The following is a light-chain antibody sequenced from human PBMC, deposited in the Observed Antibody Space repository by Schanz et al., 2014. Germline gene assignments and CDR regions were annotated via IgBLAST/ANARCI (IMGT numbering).Light chain of an antibody. Sequence: QSVLTQPPSASGTPGQRVTISCSGSNSNIGSNYVYWYQQLPGTAPKLLIYRNNQRPSGVPDRFSGSKSGTSASLAITGLQAEDEADYYCQSYDSSLSEWVFGGGTKLTVL. CDR1: NSNIGSNY. CDR2: RNN. J-gene: IGLJ3*02. CDR3: QSYDSSLSEWV. V-gene: IGLV1-47*01.